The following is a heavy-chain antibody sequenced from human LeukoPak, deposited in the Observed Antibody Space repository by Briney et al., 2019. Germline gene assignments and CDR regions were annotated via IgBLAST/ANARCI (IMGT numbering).Heavy chain of an antibody. Sequence: GGSLRLSCAASGFTVSSNYMTWVRQAPGQGLEWVSSIYTSGTTYFADSVKGRFTISRDNSKNTLYLQMNSLRVDDTAVYYCARDRPIDYWGQGTLVTVSS. CDR2: IYTSGTT. CDR3: ARDRPIDY. J-gene: IGHJ4*02. V-gene: IGHV3-66*01. CDR1: GFTVSSNY.